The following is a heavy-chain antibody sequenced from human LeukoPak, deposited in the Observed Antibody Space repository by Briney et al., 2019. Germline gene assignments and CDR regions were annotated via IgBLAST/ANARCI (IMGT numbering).Heavy chain of an antibody. Sequence: GGSLRLSCAASGFTFSSYWTHWVRQAPGKELVWVSRINSDGSSTSYADSVKGRFTISRDNAKNTLYLQMNSLRAEDTAVYYCASQVIFEYSSPAVDYWGQGTLVTVSS. CDR3: ASQVIFEYSSPAVDY. D-gene: IGHD6-6*01. V-gene: IGHV3-74*01. CDR1: GFTFSSYW. J-gene: IGHJ4*02. CDR2: INSDGSST.